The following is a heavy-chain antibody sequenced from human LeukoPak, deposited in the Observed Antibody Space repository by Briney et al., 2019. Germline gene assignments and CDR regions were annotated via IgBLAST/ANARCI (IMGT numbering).Heavy chain of an antibody. CDR2: IYTSGST. V-gene: IGHV4-61*02. Sequence: PSQTLSPTCTVSGGSISSGSYYWSWIRQPAGKGLEWIGRIYTSGSTNYNPSLKSPVTISVDTSKNQFSLKLSSVTAADTAVYYCARGAYDFWSGDASGAFDIWGQGTMVTVSS. CDR1: GGSISSGSYY. J-gene: IGHJ3*02. D-gene: IGHD3-3*01. CDR3: ARGAYDFWSGDASGAFDI.